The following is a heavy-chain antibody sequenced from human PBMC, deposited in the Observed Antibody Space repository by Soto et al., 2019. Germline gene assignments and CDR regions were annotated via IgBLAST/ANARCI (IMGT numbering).Heavy chain of an antibody. Sequence: QVQLVESGGGVAQPGRSLRLSCAASGFTFSSYAMHWVRQAPGKGLEWVAVISYDGSNKYYADSVKGRFTISRDNSKNTLYLQMNSLRAEDTAVYYCARADYYDSSGNFDYWGQGTLVTVSS. CDR2: ISYDGSNK. CDR1: GFTFSSYA. V-gene: IGHV3-30-3*01. CDR3: ARADYYDSSGNFDY. D-gene: IGHD3-22*01. J-gene: IGHJ4*02.